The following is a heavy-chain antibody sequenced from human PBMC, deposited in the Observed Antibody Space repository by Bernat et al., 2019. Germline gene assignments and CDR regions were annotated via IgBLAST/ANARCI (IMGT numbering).Heavy chain of an antibody. CDR1: GGSFSGYY. V-gene: IGHV4-34*01. CDR3: ARGLPGPRLQH. Sequence: QVQLQQWGAGLLKPSETLSLICAVNGGSFSGYYWTWIRQPPGKGLEWIGEISHSGNTSYNSSLKSRVTISVDTSNNQFSLKLTSVTAADTALYYCARGLPGPRLQHWGQGSLLTVSS. CDR2: ISHSGNT. J-gene: IGHJ1*01.